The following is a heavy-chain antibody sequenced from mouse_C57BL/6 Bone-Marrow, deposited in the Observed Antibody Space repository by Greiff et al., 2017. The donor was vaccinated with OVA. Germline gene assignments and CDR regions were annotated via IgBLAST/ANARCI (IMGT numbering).Heavy chain of an antibody. J-gene: IGHJ3*01. CDR1: GYTFTSYW. V-gene: IGHV1-50*01. Sequence: VQLQQSGAELVKPGASVKLSCKASGYTFTSYWMQWVKQRPGQGLEWIGEIDPSDSYTNYNQKFKGKATLTVDTSSSTAYMQLSSLTSEDSAVYYCARRGRGSSYKFAYWGQGTLVTVSA. CDR3: ARRGRGSSYKFAY. D-gene: IGHD1-1*01. CDR2: IDPSDSYT.